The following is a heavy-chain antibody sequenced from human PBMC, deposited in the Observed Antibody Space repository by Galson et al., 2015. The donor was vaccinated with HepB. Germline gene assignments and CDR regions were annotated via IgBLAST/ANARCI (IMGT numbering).Heavy chain of an antibody. J-gene: IGHJ3*01. V-gene: IGHV1-58*01. CDR2: IVVGSGNT. CDR1: GFTFTNSA. D-gene: IGHD3-16*01. Sequence: SVKVSCKASGFTFTNSAVQWVRQARGQRLEYIGWIVVGSGNTDYAQKFQQRVTISRDISTSTVHMDLSSLRSEDTAVYYCAAGLFYERVAFDFWGQGTAVTVSS. CDR3: AAGLFYERVAFDF.